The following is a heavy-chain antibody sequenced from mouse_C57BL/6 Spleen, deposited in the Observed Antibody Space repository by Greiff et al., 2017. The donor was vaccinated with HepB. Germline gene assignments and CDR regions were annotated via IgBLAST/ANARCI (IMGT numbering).Heavy chain of an antibody. V-gene: IGHV1-22*01. CDR1: GYTFTDYN. Sequence: VQLKESGPELVKPGASVKMSCKASGYTFTDYNMHWVKQSHGKSLEWIGYINPNNGGTSYNQKFKGKATLTVNKSSSTAYMELRSLTSEDSAVYYCAREDDYDVVDYWGQGTTLTVSS. D-gene: IGHD2-4*01. CDR2: INPNNGGT. CDR3: AREDDYDVVDY. J-gene: IGHJ2*01.